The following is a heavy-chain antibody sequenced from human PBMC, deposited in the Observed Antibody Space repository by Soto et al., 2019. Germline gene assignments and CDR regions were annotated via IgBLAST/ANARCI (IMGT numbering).Heavy chain of an antibody. CDR3: ARGGYDFWSGYFRLVDP. CDR2: MNPNSGNT. CDR1: GYTFTSYD. J-gene: IGHJ5*02. V-gene: IGHV1-8*01. Sequence: QVQLVQSGAEVKKPGASVKVSCKASGYTFTSYDINWVRQATGQGLEWMGWMNPNSGNTGYAQKFQGRVTMTRNTSISTAYMELSSLRSEDTAVYYCARGGYDFWSGYFRLVDPWGQGTLVTVSS. D-gene: IGHD3-3*01.